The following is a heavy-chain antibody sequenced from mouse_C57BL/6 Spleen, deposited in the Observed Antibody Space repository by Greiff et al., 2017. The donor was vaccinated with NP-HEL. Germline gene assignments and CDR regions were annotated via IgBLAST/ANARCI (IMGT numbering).Heavy chain of an antibody. J-gene: IGHJ4*01. CDR3: ASYDYDRGYAMDY. D-gene: IGHD2-4*01. Sequence: EVKLMESGGGLVKPGGSLKLSCAASGFTFSSYAMSWVRQTPEKRLEWVATISDGGSYTYYPDNVKGRFTISRDNAKNNLYLQMSHLKSEDTAMYYCASYDYDRGYAMDYWGQGTSVTVSS. V-gene: IGHV5-4*03. CDR2: ISDGGSYT. CDR1: GFTFSSYA.